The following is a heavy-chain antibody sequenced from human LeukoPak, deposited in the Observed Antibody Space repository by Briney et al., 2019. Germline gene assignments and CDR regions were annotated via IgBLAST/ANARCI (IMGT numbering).Heavy chain of an antibody. Sequence: PGGSLRLSCAASGFTVSSNYLSWVRQAPGKGLEWLSVLYSGGSTYYADSVKGRFTISRDNSKNTLYLQMNSLRAEDTAVYYCARVPASKLFPTFYYYYGMDVWGQGTTVTVSS. D-gene: IGHD2-21*01. CDR2: LYSGGST. CDR3: ARVPASKLFPTFYYYYGMDV. J-gene: IGHJ6*02. V-gene: IGHV3-66*01. CDR1: GFTVSSNY.